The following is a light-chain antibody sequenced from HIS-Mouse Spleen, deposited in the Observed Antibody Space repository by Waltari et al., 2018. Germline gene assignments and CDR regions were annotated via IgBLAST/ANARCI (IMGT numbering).Light chain of an antibody. Sequence: QSVLTQPPSASGTPGQRVTIPCSGSSHNIVLNYLYCYQPLPGTAPKLLIYRNNQRPSGVPDRFSGSKSGTSASLAISGLRSEDEADYYCAAWDDSLSGPVFGGGTKLTVL. J-gene: IGLJ3*02. CDR1: SHNIVLNY. CDR2: RNN. V-gene: IGLV1-47*01. CDR3: AAWDDSLSGPV.